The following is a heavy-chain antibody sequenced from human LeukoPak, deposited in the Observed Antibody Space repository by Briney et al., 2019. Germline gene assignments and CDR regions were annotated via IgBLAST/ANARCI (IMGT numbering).Heavy chain of an antibody. CDR1: GYTFTTYY. Sequence: ASVKVSCKASGYTFTTYYIHWVRQAPGQGLEWMGWINPNSGGTNYAQMFQGRVTMTRDTSITTAYMELSRLRSDDTAIYFCARDLPVGYYFDYWGQGTLVTVSS. CDR2: INPNSGGT. V-gene: IGHV1-2*02. D-gene: IGHD3-22*01. J-gene: IGHJ4*02. CDR3: ARDLPVGYYFDY.